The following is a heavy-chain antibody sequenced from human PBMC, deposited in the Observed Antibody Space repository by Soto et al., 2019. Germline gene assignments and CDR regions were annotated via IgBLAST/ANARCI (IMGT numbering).Heavy chain of an antibody. CDR3: ARVDERAYTGYGLYYFDS. V-gene: IGHV2-26*01. CDR1: GFSLSNARMG. Sequence: QVTLKESGPVLVKPTETLTLTCTVSGFSLSNARMGVSWIRQSPGKALEWLAHVFSNDEKSYSTSLKSRLTISKDTSKSQVVITVANMDSVDTATYYCARVDERAYTGYGLYYFDSWGQGTLVTVSS. J-gene: IGHJ4*02. D-gene: IGHD5-12*01. CDR2: VFSNDEK.